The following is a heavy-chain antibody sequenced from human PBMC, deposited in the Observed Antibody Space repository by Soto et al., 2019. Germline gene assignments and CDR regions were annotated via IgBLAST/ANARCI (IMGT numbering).Heavy chain of an antibody. CDR1: GFTFDDYA. D-gene: IGHD3-10*01. Sequence: GGSLRLSCAASGFTFDDYAMHWDRQAPGKGLEWVSGISWNSGSIGYADSVKGRFTISRDNAKKSLYLQMNSLRAEDTALYYCAKDMGGSGSPDYYYYGMDVWGQGTTVTVSS. CDR3: AKDMGGSGSPDYYYYGMDV. CDR2: ISWNSGSI. J-gene: IGHJ6*02. V-gene: IGHV3-9*01.